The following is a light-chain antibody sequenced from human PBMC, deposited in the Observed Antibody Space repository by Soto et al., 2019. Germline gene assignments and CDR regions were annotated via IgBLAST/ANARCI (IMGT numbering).Light chain of an antibody. V-gene: IGKV3-15*01. J-gene: IGKJ4*01. CDR3: QQYNTQES. Sequence: EIVMTQSPATLSVSPGGSATLSCRASQSVTYDLAWYQQRPGQAPRLLIYGTSSRATGVPARFSGSGSGTHFTLTITSLEFGDFAVYYCQQYNTQESFGGGTKV. CDR2: GTS. CDR1: QSVTYD.